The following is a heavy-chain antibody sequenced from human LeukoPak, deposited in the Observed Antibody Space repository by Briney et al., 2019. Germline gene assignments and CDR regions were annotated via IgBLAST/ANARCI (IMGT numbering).Heavy chain of an antibody. CDR2: ISGSGGST. J-gene: IGHJ4*02. CDR1: GFTFSSYA. CDR3: ATFKHYGDYFDY. V-gene: IGHV3-23*01. D-gene: IGHD4-17*01. Sequence: PGGSLRLSCAASGFTFSSYAMSWVRQAPGKGLEWVSAISGSGGSTYYADSVKGRFTISRDNSKNTLYLQMNSLRAEDTAVYYCATFKHYGDYFDYWGQGTLVTVSS.